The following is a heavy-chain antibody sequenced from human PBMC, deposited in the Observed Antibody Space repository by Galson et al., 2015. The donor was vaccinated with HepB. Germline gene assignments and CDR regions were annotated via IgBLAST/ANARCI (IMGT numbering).Heavy chain of an antibody. Sequence: SLRLSCAASGFTFSSYAMHWVRQAPGKGLEWVAVISYDGSNKYYADSVKGRFTISRDNSKNTLYLQMNSLRAEDTAVYYCARDYSSSTAYYYYYYMDVWGKGTTVTVSS. CDR1: GFTFSSYA. V-gene: IGHV3-30-3*01. CDR3: ARDYSSSTAYYYYYYMDV. J-gene: IGHJ6*03. CDR2: ISYDGSNK. D-gene: IGHD5-18*01.